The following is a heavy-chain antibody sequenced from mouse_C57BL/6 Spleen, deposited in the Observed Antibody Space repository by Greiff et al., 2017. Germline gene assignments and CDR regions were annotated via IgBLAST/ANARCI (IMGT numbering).Heavy chain of an antibody. V-gene: IGHV10-3*01. Sequence: EVKLMESGGGLVQPKGSLKLSCAASGFTFNTYAMHWVRQAPGKGLEWVARIRSKSSNYATYYADSVKDRFTISSDDSQSMLYLQMNNLKTEDTAMYYCVRDSPGSSPWYFDVWGTGTTVTVSS. CDR3: VRDSPGSSPWYFDV. CDR2: IRSKSSNYAT. CDR1: GFTFNTYA. J-gene: IGHJ1*03. D-gene: IGHD1-1*01.